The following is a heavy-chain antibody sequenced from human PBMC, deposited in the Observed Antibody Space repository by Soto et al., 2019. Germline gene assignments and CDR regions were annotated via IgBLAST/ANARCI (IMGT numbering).Heavy chain of an antibody. CDR1: GFTFRSFA. CDR3: ATLLLWFGYYQHEYGMDV. V-gene: IGHV3-23*01. CDR2: ISGDAGST. Sequence: EVQLFESGGDWVQPGGSLRLSWAASGFTFRSFAIYWVRQAPGKGLEWVSAISGDAGSTYYADSVKGRFTISRDNSKNTLYLQLTRLRAEDTAIYYCATLLLWFGYYQHEYGMDVWDQATTVTVSS. D-gene: IGHD3-10*01. J-gene: IGHJ6*02.